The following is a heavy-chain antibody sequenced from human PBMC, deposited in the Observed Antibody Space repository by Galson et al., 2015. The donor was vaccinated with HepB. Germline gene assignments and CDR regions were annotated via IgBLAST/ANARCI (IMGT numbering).Heavy chain of an antibody. V-gene: IGHV3-9*01. CDR3: AKDMAVVGATTELDY. Sequence: SLRLSCAASGFTFDDYAMHWVRQAPGKGLEWVSGISWNSGSIGYADSVKGRFTISRDNAKNSLYLQMNSLRAEDTALYYCAKDMAVVGATTELDYWGQGTLVTVSS. J-gene: IGHJ4*02. D-gene: IGHD1-26*01. CDR1: GFTFDDYA. CDR2: ISWNSGSI.